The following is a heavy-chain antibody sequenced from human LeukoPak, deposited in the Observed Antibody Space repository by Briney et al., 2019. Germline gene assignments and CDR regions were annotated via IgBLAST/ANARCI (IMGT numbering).Heavy chain of an antibody. Sequence: AASVKVSCKASGGTFSSYAISWVRQAPGQGLEWMGGIIPIFGTANYAQKFQGRVTITADESTSTAYMELGSLRSEDTAVYYCARDSTGEDYYYYGMDVWGKGTTVTVSS. CDR1: GGTFSSYA. CDR3: ARDSTGEDYYYYGMDV. V-gene: IGHV1-69*13. CDR2: IIPIFGTA. D-gene: IGHD3-10*01. J-gene: IGHJ6*04.